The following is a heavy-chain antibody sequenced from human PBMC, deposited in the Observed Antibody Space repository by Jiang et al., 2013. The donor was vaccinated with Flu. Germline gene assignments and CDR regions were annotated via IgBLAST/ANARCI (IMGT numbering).Heavy chain of an antibody. J-gene: IGHJ4*02. V-gene: IGHV4-4*07. CDR2: VYASGST. CDR3: ARDLYYYDSSGGEIYYFDY. D-gene: IGHD3-22*01. CDR1: GVSISSYY. Sequence: GPGLVKPSETLSLACTVSGVSISSYYWSWIRQPAGKGLEWIGRVYASGSTNYNPSLKSRVTMSVDTSKNQFSLKLTSVTAADTAVYYCARDLYYYDSSGGEIYYFDYWGQGTLVTVSS.